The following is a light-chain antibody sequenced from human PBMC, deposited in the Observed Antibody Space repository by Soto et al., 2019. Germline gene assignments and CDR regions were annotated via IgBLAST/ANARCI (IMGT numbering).Light chain of an antibody. CDR1: SGSIATNY. Sequence: NFMLTQPHSVSESPGKTVTISCTGSSGSIATNYVQWYQQRPGSAPTTVIYEDTQRPSGVPERFSGSIDSSSNSASPTISGLKTEDEADYYCQSYDGSNPDVVFGGGTKLTVL. CDR2: EDT. CDR3: QSYDGSNPDVV. J-gene: IGLJ2*01. V-gene: IGLV6-57*02.